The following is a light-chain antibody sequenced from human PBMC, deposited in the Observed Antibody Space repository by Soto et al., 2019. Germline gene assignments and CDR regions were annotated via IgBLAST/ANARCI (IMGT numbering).Light chain of an antibody. Sequence: EIMMTQSPDTLSVSPGERATLSCRASQSINTYLAWYQQKPGQAPRLLIYDASKRATGIPARFSGSGSGTEFTLTISSLQSEDFAVYYCQHYNNWPPWTFGQGTKVDIK. CDR2: DAS. CDR3: QHYNNWPPWT. CDR1: QSINTY. V-gene: IGKV3D-15*01. J-gene: IGKJ1*01.